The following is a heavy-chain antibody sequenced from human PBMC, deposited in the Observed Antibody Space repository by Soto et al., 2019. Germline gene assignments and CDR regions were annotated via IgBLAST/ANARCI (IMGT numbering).Heavy chain of an antibody. CDR3: AMLLTTDSY. J-gene: IGHJ4*02. CDR2: ISYEGTNK. V-gene: IGHV3-30*03. CDR1: GFTFSSYV. Sequence: GGPLRLSCAASGFTFSSYVMHWVRQAPGKGLEWGAVISYEGTNKYYEDSVKGRFTISRDNSKNTLDLQMNRLRDEDTAVYYCAMLLTTDSYWGQGTLVTVSS.